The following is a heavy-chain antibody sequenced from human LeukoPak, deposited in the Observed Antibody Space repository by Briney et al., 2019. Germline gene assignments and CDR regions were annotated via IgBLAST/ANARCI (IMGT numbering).Heavy chain of an antibody. CDR2: ISYDGSNK. J-gene: IGHJ6*02. Sequence: GGSLRLSCAASGFTFSSYAMHWVRQAPGKGLEWVAVISYDGSNKYYADSVKGRFTISRDNSKNTLYLQMNSLRAEDTAVYYCARDPYYYGMDVWGQGTTVTVSS. CDR1: GFTFSSYA. V-gene: IGHV3-30-3*01. CDR3: ARDPYYYGMDV.